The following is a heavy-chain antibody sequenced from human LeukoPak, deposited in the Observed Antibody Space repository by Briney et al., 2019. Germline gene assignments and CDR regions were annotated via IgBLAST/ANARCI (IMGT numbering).Heavy chain of an antibody. D-gene: IGHD4-17*01. CDR2: IYTSGST. Sequence: SETLSLTCTVSGGSISSYYWSWIRQPAGKGLEWIGRIYTSGSTNYNPSLKSRVTISVDTSKNQFSLKLSSVTAADTAVYYCARNHDYGDPNWFDPWGQGTLVTVSS. V-gene: IGHV4-4*07. CDR3: ARNHDYGDPNWFDP. CDR1: GGSISSYY. J-gene: IGHJ5*02.